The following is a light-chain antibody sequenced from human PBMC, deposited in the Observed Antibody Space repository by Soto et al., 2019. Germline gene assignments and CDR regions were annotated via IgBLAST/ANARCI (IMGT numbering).Light chain of an antibody. J-gene: IGLJ3*02. Sequence: QSVLTQPASVSGSPGQSTTISCTGTSSDVGGYNYVSWFQHHPGKAPKLMIYEVSNRPSGVSDRFSGSKSGNTASLTISGLQAEDEADYYCSSYTTSSTWVFGGGTKLTVL. CDR2: EVS. V-gene: IGLV2-14*01. CDR3: SSYTTSSTWV. CDR1: SSDVGGYNY.